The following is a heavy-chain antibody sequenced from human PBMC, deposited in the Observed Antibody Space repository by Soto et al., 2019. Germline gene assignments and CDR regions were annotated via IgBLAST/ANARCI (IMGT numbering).Heavy chain of an antibody. V-gene: IGHV1-46*03. CDR3: ASVLISYHYGSGSSFNY. J-gene: IGHJ4*02. D-gene: IGHD3-10*01. CDR2: INPSGGYT. Sequence: ASMKVSCKGSGYTFPRYNMHWVRQAPGQRHEWMGIINPSGGYTSYAQKFQGRVTVTRDTSTTTVYMERSSLRSEDTAVYYCASVLISYHYGSGSSFNYWGQGTLVTVSS. CDR1: GYTFPRYN.